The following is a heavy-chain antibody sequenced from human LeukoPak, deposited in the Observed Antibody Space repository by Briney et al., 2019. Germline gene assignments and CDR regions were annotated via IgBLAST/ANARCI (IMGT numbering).Heavy chain of an antibody. J-gene: IGHJ4*02. CDR3: ARDLDSSSSFDY. D-gene: IGHD6-6*01. Sequence: GGSLRLSCAASGFTFSSYAMHWVRQAPGKGLEWVAVISYDGSNKYYADSVKGRFTISRDNAKNSLYLQLNSLRAEDTAVYYCARDLDSSSSFDYWGQGTLVTVSS. CDR1: GFTFSSYA. V-gene: IGHV3-30-3*01. CDR2: ISYDGSNK.